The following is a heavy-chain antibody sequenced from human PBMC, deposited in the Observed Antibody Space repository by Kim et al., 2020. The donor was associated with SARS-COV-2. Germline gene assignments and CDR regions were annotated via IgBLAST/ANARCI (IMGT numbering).Heavy chain of an antibody. J-gene: IGHJ4*02. Sequence: SETLSLTCTVSGGSISSYYWSWIRQPPGKGLEWIGYIYYSGSTNYNPSLKSRVTISVDTSKNQFSLKLSSVTAADTAVYYCARQAYYDILEPFDYWGQGTLVTVSS. D-gene: IGHD3-9*01. CDR2: IYYSGST. CDR3: ARQAYYDILEPFDY. V-gene: IGHV4-59*08. CDR1: GGSISSYY.